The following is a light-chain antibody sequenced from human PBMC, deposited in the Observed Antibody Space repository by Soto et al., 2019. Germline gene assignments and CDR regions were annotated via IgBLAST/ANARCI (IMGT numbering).Light chain of an antibody. V-gene: IGKV1-5*01. CDR2: DAS. CDR3: QQYNNYLPWT. CDR1: QSISKW. Sequence: DIQMTQSPSTLSASVGDRVTITCRASQSISKWLAWYQQRPGKAPKILIFDASILESGVASRFSGSGSGTEFILTIISLQPDDFATYYCQQYNNYLPWTFGQGTKVEVK. J-gene: IGKJ1*01.